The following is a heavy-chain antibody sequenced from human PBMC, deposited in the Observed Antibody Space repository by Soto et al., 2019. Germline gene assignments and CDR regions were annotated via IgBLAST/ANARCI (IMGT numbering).Heavy chain of an antibody. D-gene: IGHD3-22*01. Sequence: EVQLLESGGGLVQPGGSLRLSCAASGFTFSSYAMSWVRQAPGKGLEWVSAISGSGGSTYYADSVKGRFTISRYNSKNTLYLQMNSLRAEDTAVYYCAKFPLLDDSRDYWGQGTLVTVSS. J-gene: IGHJ4*02. CDR2: ISGSGGST. CDR3: AKFPLLDDSRDY. V-gene: IGHV3-23*01. CDR1: GFTFSSYA.